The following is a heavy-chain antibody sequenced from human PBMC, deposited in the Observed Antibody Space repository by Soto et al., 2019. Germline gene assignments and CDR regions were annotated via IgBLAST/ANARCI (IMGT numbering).Heavy chain of an antibody. CDR1: GHSISSGYY. V-gene: IGHV4-38-2*02. CDR2: FYHSGST. CDR3: ARGEYYGSGNYFDY. D-gene: IGHD3-10*01. J-gene: IGHJ4*02. Sequence: XETLSLTCSVSGHSISSGYYWGWIRQPPGKGLEWIGSFYHSGSTYYNPSLKSRVTISVGTSKNQFSLKLSSVTAADTAVYYCARGEYYGSGNYFDYWGQGTLVTVSS.